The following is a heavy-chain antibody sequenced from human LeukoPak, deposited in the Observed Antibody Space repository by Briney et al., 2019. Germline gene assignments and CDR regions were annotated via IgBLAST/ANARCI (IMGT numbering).Heavy chain of an antibody. D-gene: IGHD5-18*01. V-gene: IGHV1-69*06. CDR1: GGTFSSYA. J-gene: IGHJ4*02. CDR2: IIPIFGTA. CDR3: ARGARADTAMVWALSFDY. Sequence: SVKVSCKASGGTFSSYAISWVRQAPGQGLEWMGGIIPIFGTANYAQKFQGRVTITADKSTSTAYMELSSLRSEDTAVYYCARGARADTAMVWALSFDYWGQGTLVTVSS.